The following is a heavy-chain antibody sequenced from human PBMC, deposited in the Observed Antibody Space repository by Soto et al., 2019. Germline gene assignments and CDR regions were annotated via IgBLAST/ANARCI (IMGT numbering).Heavy chain of an antibody. D-gene: IGHD2-21*01. CDR2: IRNKAYRGTT. CDR3: TTDPRHSWSWVY. V-gene: IGHV3-49*03. CDR1: GFNFAVYA. Sequence: GSLRLSCLGSGFNFAVYAVSWFRQAPGKGLEWVGLIRNKAYRGTTEYAASVKGRFTISRDESKSSAYLEMNDLETEDTAMYYCTTDPRHSWSWVYWGQGTLVTVSS. J-gene: IGHJ4*02.